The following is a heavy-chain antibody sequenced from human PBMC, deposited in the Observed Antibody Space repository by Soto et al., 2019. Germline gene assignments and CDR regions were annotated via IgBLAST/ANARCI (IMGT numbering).Heavy chain of an antibody. CDR3: AKVWASGTSHLFDY. CDR2: ISYDGSNK. D-gene: IGHD1-1*01. V-gene: IGHV3-30*18. CDR1: GFTFSSYG. Sequence: QVQLVESGGGVVQPGRSLRLSYAASGFTFSSYGMHWVRQAPGKGLEWVALISYDGSNKYYADSVKGRFTISRDNSKNTLYLQMNSLRAEDTAVYYCAKVWASGTSHLFDYWGQGTLVTVSS. J-gene: IGHJ4*02.